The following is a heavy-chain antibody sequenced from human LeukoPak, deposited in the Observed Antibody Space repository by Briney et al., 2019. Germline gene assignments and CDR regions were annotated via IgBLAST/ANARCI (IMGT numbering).Heavy chain of an antibody. CDR3: ARVREYDSFDAFDI. J-gene: IGHJ3*02. CDR2: INAGNGNT. CDR1: GYTFTSYA. Sequence: ASVKVSCKASGYTFTSYAMHWVRQAPGQGLEWMGWINAGNGNTKYSQKFQGRVTITRDTSASTAYMELSSLRSEDTAVYYCARVREYDSFDAFDIWGQGTMVTVSS. V-gene: IGHV1-3*01. D-gene: IGHD1-1*01.